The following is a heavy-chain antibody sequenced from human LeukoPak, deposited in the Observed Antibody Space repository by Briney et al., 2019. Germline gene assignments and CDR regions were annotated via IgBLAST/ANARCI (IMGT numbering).Heavy chain of an antibody. CDR2: IYHSGST. D-gene: IGHD2-2*02. J-gene: IGHJ4*02. Sequence: PSETLSLTCAVSGYSISSGYYWGWIRQPPGKGLEWIGNIYHSGSTYKNPSLKSRVTISLDTPKNQFSLKLSSVTAADTAIYYCARLSGAPVRHPIYHFDYWGQGTLVTVSS. V-gene: IGHV4-38-2*01. CDR1: GYSISSGYY. CDR3: ARLSGAPVRHPIYHFDY.